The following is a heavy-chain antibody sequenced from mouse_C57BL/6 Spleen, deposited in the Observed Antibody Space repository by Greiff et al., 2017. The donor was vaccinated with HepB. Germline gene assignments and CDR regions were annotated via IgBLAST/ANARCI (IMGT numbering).Heavy chain of an antibody. Sequence: VQLKHSGPVLVKPGASVKMSCKASGYTFTDYYMNWVKQSHGKSLEWIGVIHPYNGGTSYNQKFKCKATLTVDKSSSTAYMELNSLTSEDSAVYYCARFEEMVTTSYYYAMDYWGQGTSVTVSS. D-gene: IGHD2-2*01. CDR1: GYTFTDYY. J-gene: IGHJ4*01. CDR2: IHPYNGGT. CDR3: ARFEEMVTTSYYYAMDY. V-gene: IGHV1-19*01.